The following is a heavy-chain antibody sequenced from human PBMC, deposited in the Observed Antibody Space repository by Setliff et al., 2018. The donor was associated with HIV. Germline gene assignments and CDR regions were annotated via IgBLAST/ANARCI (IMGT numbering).Heavy chain of an antibody. CDR1: GASISSYY. D-gene: IGHD5-18*01. J-gene: IGHJ4*02. CDR3: ARGAYRDGYDY. Sequence: SETLSLTCSVSGASISSYYWSWIRQPPGKGLEWIGYVDYNGRTDYNPSLKSRVTISLDTSKNQVSLKLSSVAAADTAVYHCARGAYRDGYDYWGQGTLVTVAS. CDR2: VDYNGRT. V-gene: IGHV4-59*01.